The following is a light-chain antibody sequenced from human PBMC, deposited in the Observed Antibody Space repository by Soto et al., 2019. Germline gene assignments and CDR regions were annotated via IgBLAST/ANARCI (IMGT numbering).Light chain of an antibody. Sequence: QSALTQPASLSGSPGQSLTISCTGTSSDVGSYNLVSWYQQHPGKAPKLMIYEGTKRPSGVSNRFSGSKSGNTASLTISGLQAEDEADYYCCSYARTSTLLFGGGTKVTVL. J-gene: IGLJ2*01. CDR1: SSDVGSYNL. V-gene: IGLV2-23*01. CDR3: CSYARTSTLL. CDR2: EGT.